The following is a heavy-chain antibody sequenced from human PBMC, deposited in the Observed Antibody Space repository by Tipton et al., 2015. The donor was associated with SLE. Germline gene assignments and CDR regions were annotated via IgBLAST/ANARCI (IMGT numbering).Heavy chain of an antibody. D-gene: IGHD2-15*01. CDR3: ARDVRGGTWWDY. CDR2: IKQDGTEE. CDR1: GFSFSRSW. J-gene: IGHJ4*02. V-gene: IGHV3-7*01. Sequence: SLRLSCVASGFSFSRSWMSWVRQAPGKGLEWVANIKQDGTEEYYVDSVKGRIAISRDNAKNSLFLQMNSLRAEDTAVYYCARDVRGGTWWDYWGQGTLVTVSS.